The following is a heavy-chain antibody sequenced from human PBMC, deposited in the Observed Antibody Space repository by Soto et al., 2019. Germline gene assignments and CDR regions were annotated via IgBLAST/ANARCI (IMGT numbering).Heavy chain of an antibody. CDR2: ISPSNTTI. CDR1: GFTFSLYP. D-gene: IGHD2-2*01. CDR3: ARVGRVFCRSATCYTDGFTI. Sequence: QLVESGGGLVQPGGSLRLSCAASGFTFSLYPMNWVRQAPGKGVGGLSYISPSNTTIYYADSVKGRFTISRDNAKESLEMQMSGLRDGDTAVYYWARVGRVFCRSATCYTDGFTIWGQEPVVPVSP. J-gene: IGHJ3*02. V-gene: IGHV3-48*02.